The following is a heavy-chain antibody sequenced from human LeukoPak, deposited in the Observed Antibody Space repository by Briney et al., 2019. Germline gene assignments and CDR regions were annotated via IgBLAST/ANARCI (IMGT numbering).Heavy chain of an antibody. CDR3: IRGGIQVSGIDAFDI. V-gene: IGHV3-13*01. Sequence: GGSLTLSCAASGFTFSSYDMHWVRQAPGRGLEWVSAIGIAGDTDYPDSVMGRFTISRENAKNSMYIQMNRLKDGGTAVYYCIRGGIQVSGIDAFDIWGQGTTVTVSS. CDR2: IGIAGDT. D-gene: IGHD5/OR15-5a*01. CDR1: GFTFSSYD. J-gene: IGHJ3*02.